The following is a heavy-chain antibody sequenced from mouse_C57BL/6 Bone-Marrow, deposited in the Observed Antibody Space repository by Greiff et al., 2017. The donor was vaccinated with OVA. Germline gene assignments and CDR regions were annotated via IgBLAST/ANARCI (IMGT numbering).Heavy chain of an antibody. CDR1: GYTFTTYP. CDR2: FHPYNDDT. J-gene: IGHJ3*01. CDR3: ARPHDYDEKAFGY. V-gene: IGHV1-47*01. D-gene: IGHD2-4*01. Sequence: VKLQESGAELVKPGASVKMSCKASGYTFTTYPIEWMKQNHGKSLEWIGNFHPYNDDTKYNEKFKGKATLTVEKSSSTVYLELSRLTSDDSAVYYCARPHDYDEKAFGYWGQGTLVAVSA.